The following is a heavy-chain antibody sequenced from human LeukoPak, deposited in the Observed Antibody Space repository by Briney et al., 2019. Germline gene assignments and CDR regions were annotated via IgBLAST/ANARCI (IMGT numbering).Heavy chain of an antibody. CDR1: GFTFSRNG. Sequence: PGGYLRLSCAASGFTFSRNGMHWVRQAPGKGLEWVSVISPDGSSQDYADSVKGRFTISRDNSEDTLYLQMNGLRAEDTAVYYCAKDRSSSWSFDYWGQGTLVTVSS. CDR3: AKDRSSSWSFDY. CDR2: ISPDGSSQ. D-gene: IGHD6-13*01. J-gene: IGHJ4*02. V-gene: IGHV3-30*18.